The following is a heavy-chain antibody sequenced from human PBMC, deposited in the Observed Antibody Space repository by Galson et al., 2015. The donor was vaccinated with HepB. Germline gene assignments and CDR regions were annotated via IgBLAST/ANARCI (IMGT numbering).Heavy chain of an antibody. V-gene: IGHV3-66*02. J-gene: IGHJ4*02. CDR2: FYSGGST. CDR3: ATERSTSGSYYFDN. Sequence: SLRLSCAASGFTVRTNSMSWVRQAPGKGLEWVSVFYSGGSTYYAASVKGRFTISRVDSKNTLYLHMNSLRPEDTAVYYCATERSTSGSYYFDNWGQGTLVTVSS. CDR1: GFTVRTNS. D-gene: IGHD1-26*01.